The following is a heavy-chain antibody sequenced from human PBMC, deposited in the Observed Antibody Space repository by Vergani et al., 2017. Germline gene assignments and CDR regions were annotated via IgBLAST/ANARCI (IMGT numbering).Heavy chain of an antibody. Sequence: QLQLQESGPGLVKPSETLSLTCTVSGGSISSSSYYWGWIRQPPGKGLEWIGSIYYGGSTYYNPSLKRRGTIFVDTSKNQFSLKLSSVTAADTAVYYCARHPGSGWYAGYYYYYYGMDVWGQGTTVTVSS. CDR1: GGSISSSSYY. D-gene: IGHD6-19*01. J-gene: IGHJ6*02. V-gene: IGHV4-39*01. CDR2: IYYGGST. CDR3: ARHPGSGWYAGYYYYYYGMDV.